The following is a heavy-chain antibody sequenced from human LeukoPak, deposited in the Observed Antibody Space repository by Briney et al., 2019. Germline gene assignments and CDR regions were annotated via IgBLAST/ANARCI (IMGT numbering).Heavy chain of an antibody. V-gene: IGHV4-59*01. CDR2: IYYSGST. Sequence: SETLSLTCTVSGGSISSYYWSWIRQPPGKGLEWIGYIYYSGSTNYNPSLKSRVTISVDTSKNQFSLKLSSVTAADTAVYYCARWLQPYYFDYWGQGTLVTVSS. D-gene: IGHD5-24*01. CDR3: ARWLQPYYFDY. J-gene: IGHJ4*02. CDR1: GGSISSYY.